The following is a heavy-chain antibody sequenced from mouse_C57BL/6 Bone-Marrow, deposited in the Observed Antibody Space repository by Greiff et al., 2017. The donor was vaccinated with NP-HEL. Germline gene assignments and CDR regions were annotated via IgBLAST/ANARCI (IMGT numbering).Heavy chain of an antibody. CDR1: GYSITSGYY. J-gene: IGHJ3*01. V-gene: IGHV3-6*01. Sequence: VQLKQSGPGLVKPSQSLSLTCSVTGYSITSGYYWNWIRQFPGNKLEWMGYISYDGSNNYNPSLKNRISITRDTSKNQFFLKLNSVTTEDTATYYCARGLLRYLGTWFAYWGQGTLVTVSA. D-gene: IGHD1-1*01. CDR3: ARGLLRYLGTWFAY. CDR2: ISYDGSN.